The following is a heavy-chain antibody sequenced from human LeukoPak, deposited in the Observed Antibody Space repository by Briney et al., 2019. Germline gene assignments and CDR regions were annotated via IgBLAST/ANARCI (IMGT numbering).Heavy chain of an antibody. CDR1: GGSISSSSYY. D-gene: IGHD1-26*01. J-gene: IGHJ4*02. V-gene: IGHV4-39*01. CDR3: LRKASYSGTSYFDY. Sequence: SETLSLTCTVSGGSISSSSYYWGWIRQPPGKGLEWIGSIYYSGSTSYNPSLRSRVTISVDTSKNQFSLKLGSVTAADTAVYYCLRKASYSGTSYFDYWGQGTLVTVSS. CDR2: IYYSGST.